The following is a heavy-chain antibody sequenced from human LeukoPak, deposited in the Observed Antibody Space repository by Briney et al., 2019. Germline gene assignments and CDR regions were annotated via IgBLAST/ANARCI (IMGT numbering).Heavy chain of an antibody. Sequence: SVKVSCKASGGTFSSYAISWVRPAPGQGLEWMGGIIPIFGTANYAQKFQGRVTITTDESTSTAYMELSSLRSEDTAVYYCANESPGGANAFDIWGQGTMVTVSS. J-gene: IGHJ3*02. V-gene: IGHV1-69*05. CDR1: GGTFSSYA. CDR3: ANESPGGANAFDI. D-gene: IGHD3-16*01. CDR2: IIPIFGTA.